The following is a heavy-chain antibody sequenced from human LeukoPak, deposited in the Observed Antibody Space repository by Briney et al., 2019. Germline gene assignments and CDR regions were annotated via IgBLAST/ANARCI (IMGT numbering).Heavy chain of an antibody. V-gene: IGHV3-30*18. J-gene: IGHJ4*02. Sequence: GGSLRLSCAASGFTFSSYGMHWVRQAPGKGLEWVAVISYDGSNKYYADSVKGRFTISRDNSKNTLDLQMSSLRAEDTAVYYCAKGSASSRPYYFDHWGQGALVTVSS. CDR3: AKGSASSRPYYFDH. CDR2: ISYDGSNK. D-gene: IGHD2-15*01. CDR1: GFTFSSYG.